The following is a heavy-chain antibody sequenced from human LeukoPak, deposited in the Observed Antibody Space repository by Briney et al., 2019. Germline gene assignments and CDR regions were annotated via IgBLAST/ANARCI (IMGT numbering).Heavy chain of an antibody. CDR1: GGSISNYY. D-gene: IGHD3-3*02. Sequence: SETLSLTCTVSGGSISNYYWGWIRQPPGKELEWIGYIYYIGSTNYNPSLKRRVTISVDTSKNQFSLKLSSVTAADTAVYYCAKIRPPAYDIWGQGTMVTVSS. J-gene: IGHJ3*02. CDR2: IYYIGST. CDR3: AKIRPPAYDI. V-gene: IGHV4-59*01.